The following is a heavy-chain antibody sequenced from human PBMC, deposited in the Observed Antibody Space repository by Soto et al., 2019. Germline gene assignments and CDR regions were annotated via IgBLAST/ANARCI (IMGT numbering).Heavy chain of an antibody. D-gene: IGHD2-21*02. Sequence: GASVKVSCKTSGYTFTDYYIHWVRQAPGQGLEWMGGINPNSGGTNYAQKFQGWVTMTRDTSISTAYMELSRLRSDDTAVYFCASESTVVTPAAFDIWG. CDR2: INPNSGGT. J-gene: IGHJ3*02. V-gene: IGHV1-2*04. CDR3: ASESTVVTPAAFDI. CDR1: GYTFTDYY.